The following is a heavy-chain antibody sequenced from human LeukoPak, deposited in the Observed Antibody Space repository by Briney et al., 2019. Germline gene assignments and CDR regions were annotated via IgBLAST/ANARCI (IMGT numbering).Heavy chain of an antibody. CDR1: GGTFSSYA. Sequence: SVKVSCKASGGTFSSYAISWVRQAPGQGLEWMGRIIPILGIANYAQKFQGRVTITADKSTSTAYVELSSLRSEDTAVYYCARASYSSSSDYYYFDYWGQGTLVTVSS. V-gene: IGHV1-69*04. J-gene: IGHJ4*02. D-gene: IGHD6-6*01. CDR3: ARASYSSSSDYYYFDY. CDR2: IIPILGIA.